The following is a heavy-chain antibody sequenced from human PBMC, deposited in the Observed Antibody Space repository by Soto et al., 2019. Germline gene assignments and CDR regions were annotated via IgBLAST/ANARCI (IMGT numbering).Heavy chain of an antibody. D-gene: IGHD2-15*01. CDR1: GFTFSSYS. Sequence: GGSLRLSCAASGFTFSSYSMNWVRQAPGKGLEWVSYISSSSSTIYYADSVKGLFTISRDNAKNSLYLQMNSLRDEDTAVYYCARGGYCSGGSCYSESDYWGQGTLVTVSS. J-gene: IGHJ4*02. V-gene: IGHV3-48*02. CDR2: ISSSSSTI. CDR3: ARGGYCSGGSCYSESDY.